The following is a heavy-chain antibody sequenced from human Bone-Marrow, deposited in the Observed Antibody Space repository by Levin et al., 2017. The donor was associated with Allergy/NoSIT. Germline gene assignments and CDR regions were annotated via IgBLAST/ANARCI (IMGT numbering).Heavy chain of an antibody. V-gene: IGHV4-59*01. D-gene: IGHD4-23*01. CDR3: ARGGLTTVVTSDAFDS. CDR2: IYYSGST. Sequence: GSLRLSCTVSGGSISSYYWSWIRQPPGKGLEWIGYIYYSGSTNYNPSLKSRVTISVDTSKNQFSLKLSSVTAADTAVYYCARGGLTTVVTSDAFDSWGQGTMVTVSS. J-gene: IGHJ3*02. CDR1: GGSISSYY.